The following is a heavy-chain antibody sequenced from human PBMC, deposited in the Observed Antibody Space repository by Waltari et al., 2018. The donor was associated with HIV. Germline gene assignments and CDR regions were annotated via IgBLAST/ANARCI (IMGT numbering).Heavy chain of an antibody. CDR3: SRTSSGSDYYYEVDV. CDR1: GGSINSGSYY. CDR2: LSTSGST. D-gene: IGHD3-3*01. Sequence: QVHLQESGPGLVKTSQTLSLTCTVSGGSINSGSYYWNWIRQPAGSGLEWIGRLSTSGSTNYTPSLKSRVTMTVDTSKNQFSLRLTSVTASDTAIYYCSRTSSGSDYYYEVDVWGQGTTVTVS. J-gene: IGHJ6*02. V-gene: IGHV4-61*02.